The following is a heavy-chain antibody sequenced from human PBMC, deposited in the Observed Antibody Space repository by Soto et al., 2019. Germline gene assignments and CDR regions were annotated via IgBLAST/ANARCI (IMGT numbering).Heavy chain of an antibody. Sequence: PGGSLRLSCAASGFTFSSYAMSWVRQAPGKGLEWVSAISGSGGSTYYADSVKGRFTISRDNSKNTLYLQMNSLRAEDTAVYYCAKDRHVVVAAGGFDYWGQGTLVTVSS. D-gene: IGHD2-15*01. CDR2: ISGSGGST. J-gene: IGHJ4*02. V-gene: IGHV3-23*01. CDR1: GFTFSSYA. CDR3: AKDRHVVVAAGGFDY.